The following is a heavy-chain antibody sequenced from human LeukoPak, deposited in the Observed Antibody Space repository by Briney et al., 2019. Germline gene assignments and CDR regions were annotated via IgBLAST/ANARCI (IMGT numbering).Heavy chain of an antibody. D-gene: IGHD2-2*01. CDR2: TTSSGGST. CDR3: AKQYCSSTSCIGGGDY. V-gene: IGHV3-23*01. CDR1: GFTFSSYA. J-gene: IGHJ4*02. Sequence: AGGSLRLSCAASGFTFSSYAMSWVRQAPGKGLEWVSATTSSGGSTYYADSVKGRFTISRDNSKNTLYLQINSLRAEDTALYYCAKQYCSSTSCIGGGDYWGQGTLVTVSS.